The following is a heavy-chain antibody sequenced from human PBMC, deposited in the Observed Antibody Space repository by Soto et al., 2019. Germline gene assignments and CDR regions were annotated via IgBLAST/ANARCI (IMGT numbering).Heavy chain of an antibody. CDR2: INSAGSST. CDR1: GLTFSSYW. Sequence: EVQLVESGGGLVQPGGSLRLSCAASGLTFSSYWMHWVRQAPGKGLVWVARINSAGSSTSYADSVKGRFTISRDNAKNTLYLQMNSLRAEDTAVYYCALSHTVTTDYWGQGTLVTVSS. CDR3: ALSHTVTTDY. D-gene: IGHD4-17*01. V-gene: IGHV3-74*01. J-gene: IGHJ4*02.